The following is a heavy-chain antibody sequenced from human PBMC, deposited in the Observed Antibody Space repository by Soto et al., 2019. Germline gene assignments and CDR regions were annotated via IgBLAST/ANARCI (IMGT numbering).Heavy chain of an antibody. CDR1: GDSINTSHW. Sequence: QVQLRESGPGLVRPSGTLSLTCAVYGDSINTSHWWSWVRQTPGKGLEWIGETYHSGTTNYNPSPKSRVTISREKSKNLFSLKLNSVTAADTALYFCARQTNSSPARGPNWFDPWGQGALVTVSS. CDR2: TYHSGTT. CDR3: ARQTNSSPARGPNWFDP. J-gene: IGHJ5*02. V-gene: IGHV4-4*02. D-gene: IGHD6-19*01.